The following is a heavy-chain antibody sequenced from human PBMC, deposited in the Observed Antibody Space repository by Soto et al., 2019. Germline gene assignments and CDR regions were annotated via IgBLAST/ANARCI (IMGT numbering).Heavy chain of an antibody. CDR3: AHGPRHRRPYDILTGFDY. CDR2: IYWDDDK. J-gene: IGHJ4*02. V-gene: IGHV2-5*02. Sequence: SGPTLVNPTQTLTLTCTFSGFSLSTSGVGVGWIRQPPGKALEWLALIYWDDDKRYSPSLKSRLTITKDTSKNQVVLTMTNMDPVDTATYYCAHGPRHRRPYDILTGFDYWGQGTLVTVSS. D-gene: IGHD3-9*01. CDR1: GFSLSTSGVG.